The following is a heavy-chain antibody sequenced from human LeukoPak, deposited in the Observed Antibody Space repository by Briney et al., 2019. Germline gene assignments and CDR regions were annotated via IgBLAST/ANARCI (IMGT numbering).Heavy chain of an antibody. D-gene: IGHD5-24*01. CDR3: ARGDGYNWGNFDY. J-gene: IGHJ4*02. CDR1: GGYISGHY. V-gene: IGHV4-4*07. Sequence: PSETLSLMCTVSGGYISGHYWNWIRQPAGRGLEWIGRIYSSGNTNYNPSFESRVIMSMDASKSQFSLKVTSVTAADTAVYYCARGDGYNWGNFDYWGQGTLVTVSS. CDR2: IYSSGNT.